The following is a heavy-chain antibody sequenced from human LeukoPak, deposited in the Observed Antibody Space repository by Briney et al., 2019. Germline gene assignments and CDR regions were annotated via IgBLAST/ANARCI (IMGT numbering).Heavy chain of an antibody. V-gene: IGHV4-59*08. CDR2: IYYSGST. CDR1: GGSIRTHY. CDR3: ARQGSDSRGYLEGFDP. J-gene: IGHJ5*02. D-gene: IGHD3-22*01. Sequence: LETLSLTCSVSGGSIRTHYWTWIRQPPGKGLEWIGYIYYSGSTSYNPALKSRVTISIDPSKTHFSLKLNSVTAADTGVYYCARQGSDSRGYLEGFDPWGQGTLVTVSS.